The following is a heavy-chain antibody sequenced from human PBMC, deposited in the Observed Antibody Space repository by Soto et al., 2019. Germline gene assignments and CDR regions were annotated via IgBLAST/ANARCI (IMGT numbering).Heavy chain of an antibody. Sequence: SETLSLTCAVYGGSFSGYYWIWIRQPPGKGLEWIGEINHSGSTNYNPSLKSRVTISVDTSKNQFSLKLSSVTAADTAVYYCARDNYDFWSGSYSYYYYGMDVWGQGTTVTVSS. V-gene: IGHV4-34*01. CDR2: INHSGST. J-gene: IGHJ6*02. D-gene: IGHD3-3*01. CDR3: ARDNYDFWSGSYSYYYYGMDV. CDR1: GGSFSGYY.